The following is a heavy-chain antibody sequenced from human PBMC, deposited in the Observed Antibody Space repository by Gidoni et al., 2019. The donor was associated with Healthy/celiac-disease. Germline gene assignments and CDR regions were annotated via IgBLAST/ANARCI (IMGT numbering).Heavy chain of an antibody. CDR2: IYHSGST. CDR1: GYSISSGYY. Sequence: QVQLQESGPGLVKPSETLSLTCTVSGYSISSGYYWGWIRQPPGKGLEWIGSIYHSGSTSYNPSLKSRVTISVDTSKNQFSLKLSSVTAADTAVYYCAREHKDIVVVVAATAPLFDYWGQGTLVTVSS. V-gene: IGHV4-38-2*02. D-gene: IGHD2-15*01. J-gene: IGHJ4*02. CDR3: AREHKDIVVVVAATAPLFDY.